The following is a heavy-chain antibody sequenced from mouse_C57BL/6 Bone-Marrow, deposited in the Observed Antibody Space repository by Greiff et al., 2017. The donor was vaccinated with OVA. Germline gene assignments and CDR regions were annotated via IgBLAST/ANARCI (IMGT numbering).Heavy chain of an antibody. D-gene: IGHD3-2*02. V-gene: IGHV1-52*01. CDR1: GYTFTSYW. Sequence: QVQLQQPGAELVRPGSSVKLSCKASGYTFTSYWMHWVKQRPIQGLEWIGNIDPSDSETHYNQKFKDKATLTVDKSSSTAYMQLSSLTSEDSAVYYCASLDSSGYTWFADWGQGTLVTVSA. CDR2: IDPSDSET. J-gene: IGHJ3*01. CDR3: ASLDSSGYTWFAD.